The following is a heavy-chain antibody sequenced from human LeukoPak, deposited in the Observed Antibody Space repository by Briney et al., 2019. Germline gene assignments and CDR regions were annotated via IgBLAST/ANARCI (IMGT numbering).Heavy chain of an antibody. CDR2: IHARGNT. D-gene: IGHD2-21*01. J-gene: IGHJ4*02. Sequence: PSQTLSLTCTVSGGSISSGDYFWSWIRQPAGKTLEWIGRIHARGNTDYNPSLKSRVTISVDTSKNQFSLRLSSVTAADTAVYYCARAPPWGGYIDYWGQGTLVTVSS. V-gene: IGHV4-61*02. CDR3: ARAPPWGGYIDY. CDR1: GGSISSGDYF.